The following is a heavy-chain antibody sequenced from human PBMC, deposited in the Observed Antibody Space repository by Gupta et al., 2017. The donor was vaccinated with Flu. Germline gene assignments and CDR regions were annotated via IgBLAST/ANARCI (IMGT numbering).Heavy chain of an antibody. Sequence: NWVRQAPGKGLEWVSSISPGGSTIFYADSVKGRFTVSRDDAMNTLYLQVNSLRVEDTATYYCTTDPIYSSADYWGQGTQVTVSS. D-gene: IGHD5-18*01. CDR3: TTDPIYSSADY. J-gene: IGHJ4*02. V-gene: IGHV3-48*03. CDR2: ISPGGSTI.